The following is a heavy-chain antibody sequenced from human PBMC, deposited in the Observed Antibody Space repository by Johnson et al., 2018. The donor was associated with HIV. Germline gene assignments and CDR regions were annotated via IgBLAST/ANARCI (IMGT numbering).Heavy chain of an antibody. V-gene: IGHV3-11*04. CDR2: ISSSGSTK. CDR3: ATEGYGSGTYGAFDI. J-gene: IGHJ3*02. D-gene: IGHD3-10*01. CDR1: GFTFSDYS. Sequence: QVQLVESGGGLVKPGGSLRLSCAASGFTFSDYSMSWIRQAPGKGLEWVSYISSSGSTKYYTDSLKGRLTISRDNAKNSLYLQMNSLRAEDTAVYYCATEGYGSGTYGAFDIWGQGTKVTVSS.